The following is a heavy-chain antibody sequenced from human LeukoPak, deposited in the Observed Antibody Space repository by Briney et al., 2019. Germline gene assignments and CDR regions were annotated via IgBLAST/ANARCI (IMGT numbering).Heavy chain of an antibody. V-gene: IGHV4-38-2*02. D-gene: IGHD3-22*01. Sequence: SETLSLTCTVSVYSISICYYWGWIRQPPGKGLEWICSIYHTGNTYYNPSLKSRVTISMDTSKNEFSLKLRSVTAADTAVYYCAGKYYYDSSGYFYVDWWGQGTLVTVSS. CDR1: VYSISICYY. J-gene: IGHJ4*02. CDR3: AGKYYYDSSGYFYVDW. CDR2: IYHTGNT.